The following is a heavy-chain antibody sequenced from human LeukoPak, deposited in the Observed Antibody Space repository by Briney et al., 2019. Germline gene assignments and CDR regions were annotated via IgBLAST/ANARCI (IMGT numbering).Heavy chain of an antibody. CDR2: IIPIFGTA. Sequence: GASVKVSCKASGGTFSSYAISWVRQAPGQGLEWMGGIIPIFGTANYAQEFQGRVTITADESTSTAYMELSSLRSEDTAVYYCAREVVDGGYGMDVWGKGTTVTVSS. J-gene: IGHJ6*04. V-gene: IGHV1-69*13. D-gene: IGHD2-21*01. CDR3: AREVVDGGYGMDV. CDR1: GGTFSSYA.